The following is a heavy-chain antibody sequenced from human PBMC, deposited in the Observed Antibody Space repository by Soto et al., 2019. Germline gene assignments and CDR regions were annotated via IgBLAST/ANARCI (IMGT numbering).Heavy chain of an antibody. V-gene: IGHV3-13*01. J-gene: IGHJ5*02. Sequence: PGGSLRLSCAASGFTFSSYDMHWVRQATGKGLEWVSAIGTAGDTYYPGSVKGRFTISRENAKNSLYLQMNSLRAEDTAVYYCARDRGSGSYYPGPSWFDPWGQGTLVTVSS. CDR1: GFTFSSYD. CDR2: IGTAGDT. CDR3: ARDRGSGSYYPGPSWFDP. D-gene: IGHD3-10*01.